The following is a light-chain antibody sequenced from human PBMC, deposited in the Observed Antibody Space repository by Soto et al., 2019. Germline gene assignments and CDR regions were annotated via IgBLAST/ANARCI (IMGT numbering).Light chain of an antibody. V-gene: IGKV1-39*01. CDR1: QRIDSY. J-gene: IGKJ1*01. CDR3: QQSYTTPRT. Sequence: DIQMTQSPSSLSASIGDRVTITCRASQRIDSYLSWYQHKPGKAPKLLIYAASTLQSGVPSRFSGSGSGTDFTLTISGLQSEDSASYVCQQSYTTPRTFGLGTRVEIK. CDR2: AAS.